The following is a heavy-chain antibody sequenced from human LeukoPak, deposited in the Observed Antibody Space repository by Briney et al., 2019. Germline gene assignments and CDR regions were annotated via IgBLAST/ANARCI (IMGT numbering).Heavy chain of an antibody. CDR1: GFTFSSYA. Sequence: PGGSLRLSCAASGFTFSSYAMSWVRQAPGKGLEWVSVIYSGGSTYYADSVKGRFTISRDNSKNTLYLQMNSLRAEDTAVYYCARDSVVGATSYYYYGMDVWGQGTTVTVSS. CDR3: ARDSVVGATSYYYYGMDV. V-gene: IGHV3-53*01. D-gene: IGHD1-26*01. J-gene: IGHJ6*02. CDR2: IYSGGST.